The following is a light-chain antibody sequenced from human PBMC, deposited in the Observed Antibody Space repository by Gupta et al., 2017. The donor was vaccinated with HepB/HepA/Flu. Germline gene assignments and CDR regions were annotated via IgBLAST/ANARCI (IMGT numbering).Light chain of an antibody. CDR2: AAS. Sequence: DIQVTQSPSFLSASVGDRVTITCRASQDISNYLAWYQQKPGRAPNLLIYAASTLQSGVPSRFSGTGDGTEFNLTISSRQPEDFETYYCQQRNSDHPLYTFGQGTKLEIK. V-gene: IGKV1-9*01. CDR1: QDISNY. J-gene: IGKJ2*01. CDR3: QQRNSDHPLYT.